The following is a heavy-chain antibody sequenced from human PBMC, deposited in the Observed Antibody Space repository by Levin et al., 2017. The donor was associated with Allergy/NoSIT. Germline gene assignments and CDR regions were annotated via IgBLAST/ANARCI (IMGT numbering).Heavy chain of an antibody. V-gene: IGHV3-33*01. Sequence: GESLKISCTASGFKLSSYGMHWVRQAPGKGLEWVAVIWHDGRTYDHADSVKGRFTISRDNSKNTLYLQMNSLRAEDTAVYYCARGPRSDPGMDVWGKGTTVTVSS. CDR2: IWHDGRTY. CDR3: ARGPRSDPGMDV. CDR1: GFKLSSYG. J-gene: IGHJ6*04.